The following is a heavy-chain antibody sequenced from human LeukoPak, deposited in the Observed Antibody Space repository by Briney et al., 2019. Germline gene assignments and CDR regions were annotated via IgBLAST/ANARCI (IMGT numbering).Heavy chain of an antibody. CDR1: GYTFTSYG. V-gene: IGHV1-18*01. CDR2: ISAYNGNT. Sequence: ASVKVSCKASGYTFTSYGISWVRQAPGQGLEWMGWISAYNGNTNYAQKLQGRVTMTRNTSISTAYMELSSLRSEDTAVYYCARVMVRGVKAIGYWGQGTLVTVSS. J-gene: IGHJ4*02. CDR3: ARVMVRGVKAIGY. D-gene: IGHD3-10*01.